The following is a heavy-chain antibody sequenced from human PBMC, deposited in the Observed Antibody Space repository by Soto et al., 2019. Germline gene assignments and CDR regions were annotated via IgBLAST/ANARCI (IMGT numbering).Heavy chain of an antibody. J-gene: IGHJ6*02. V-gene: IGHV3-23*01. Sequence: GGSLRLSCAASAFTFNNYAMSWVRQAPGKGLEWVSAITGGGDGTYYADSAKGRFTISRDNSKNTLYLQLNSLRAEDTAVYYCARGVSGVWSRSNYAMDVWGQGTAVTVSS. CDR3: ARGVSGVWSRSNYAMDV. D-gene: IGHD2-21*02. CDR2: ITGGGDGT. CDR1: AFTFNNYA.